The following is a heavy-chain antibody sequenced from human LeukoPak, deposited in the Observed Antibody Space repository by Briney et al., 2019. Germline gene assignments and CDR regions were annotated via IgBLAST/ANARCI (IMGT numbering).Heavy chain of an antibody. J-gene: IGHJ4*02. CDR3: ARVPRGCSSTSCYTGNFDY. CDR1: GGTFSSYA. Sequence: SVKVSCKASGGTFSSYAISWVRQAPGQGLEWMGGIIPIFGTANYAQKFQGRVTITADESTSTAYMELSSLRSEDTAVYYCARVPRGCSSTSCYTGNFDYWGQGTLVTVSS. V-gene: IGHV1-69*13. CDR2: IIPIFGTA. D-gene: IGHD2-2*02.